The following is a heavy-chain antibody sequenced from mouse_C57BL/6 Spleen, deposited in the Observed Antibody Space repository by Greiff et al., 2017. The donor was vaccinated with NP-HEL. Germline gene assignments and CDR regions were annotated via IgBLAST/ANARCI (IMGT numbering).Heavy chain of an antibody. CDR1: GFTFSDYG. Sequence: EVNLVESGGGLVQPGGSLKLSCAASGFTFSDYGMAWVRQAPRKGPEWVAFISNLAYSIYYADTVTGRFTISRENAKNTLYLEMSSLRSEDTAMYYCARHDYYGSSYWYFDVWGTGTTVTVSS. V-gene: IGHV5-15*01. CDR2: ISNLAYSI. CDR3: ARHDYYGSSYWYFDV. D-gene: IGHD1-1*01. J-gene: IGHJ1*03.